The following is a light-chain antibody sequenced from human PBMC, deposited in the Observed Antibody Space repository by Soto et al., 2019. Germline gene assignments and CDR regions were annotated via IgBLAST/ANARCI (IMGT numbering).Light chain of an antibody. CDR3: QQYNNWPPLLT. CDR2: GAS. CDR1: QSVNSN. Sequence: EIVMTQSPATLSVSPWERATLSCRASQSVNSNLAWYQQKPGQAPRLLISGASTRATGIPARFSGSGSGTEFTLTISSLQSEDSAVYYCQQYNNWPPLLTFGPGTKVDIK. J-gene: IGKJ3*01. V-gene: IGKV3-15*01.